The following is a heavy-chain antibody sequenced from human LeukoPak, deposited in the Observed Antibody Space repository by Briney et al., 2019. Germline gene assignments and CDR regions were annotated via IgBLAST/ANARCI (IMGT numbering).Heavy chain of an antibody. CDR2: INPNSGGT. Sequence: GASVKVSCKASGYTFTGYYMHWVRQAPGQGLEWMGWINPNSGGTNYAQKFQGRVTMTRDTSISTAYMELSSLTSDDTAVYYCATRALRFLEWSEFDYWGQGTLVTVSS. CDR1: GYTFTGYY. CDR3: ATRALRFLEWSEFDY. J-gene: IGHJ4*02. D-gene: IGHD3-3*01. V-gene: IGHV1-2*02.